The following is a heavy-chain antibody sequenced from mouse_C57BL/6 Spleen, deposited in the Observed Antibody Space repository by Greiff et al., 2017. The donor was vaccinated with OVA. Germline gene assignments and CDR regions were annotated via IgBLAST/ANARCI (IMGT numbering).Heavy chain of an antibody. Sequence: EVQLVESGPGLVKPSQSLSLTCSVTGYSITSGYYWNWIRQFPGNKLEWMGYISYDGSNNYNPSLKNRISITRDTSKNQFFLKLNSVTTEDTATYYCARRTTVVFDYWGQGTTLTVSS. CDR1: GYSITSGYY. D-gene: IGHD1-1*01. CDR2: ISYDGSN. V-gene: IGHV3-6*01. CDR3: ARRTTVVFDY. J-gene: IGHJ2*01.